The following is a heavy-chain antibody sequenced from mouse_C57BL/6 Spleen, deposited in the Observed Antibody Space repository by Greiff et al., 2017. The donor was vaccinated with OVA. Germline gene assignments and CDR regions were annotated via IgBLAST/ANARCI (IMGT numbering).Heavy chain of an antibody. V-gene: IGHV1-15*01. Sequence: VQLQQSGAELVRPGASVTLSCKASGYTFTDYEMHWVKQTPVHGLAWIGAIDPETGGTAYNQKFKGKAILTADKSSSTAYMELRSLTSEDSAVYYCTRPYYGNYFDYGGQGTTLTVSS. CDR2: IDPETGGT. J-gene: IGHJ2*01. D-gene: IGHD2-10*01. CDR1: GYTFTDYE. CDR3: TRPYYGNYFDY.